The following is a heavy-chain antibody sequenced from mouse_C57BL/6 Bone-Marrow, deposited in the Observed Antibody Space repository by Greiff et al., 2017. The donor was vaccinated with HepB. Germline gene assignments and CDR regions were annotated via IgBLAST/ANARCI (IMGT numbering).Heavy chain of an antibody. CDR3: VYGSSWYFDV. J-gene: IGHJ1*03. CDR1: GYSFTSYY. Sequence: VQRVESGPELVKPGASVKISCKASGYSFTSYYIHWVKQRPGQGLEWIGWIYPGSGNTKYNEKFKGKATLTADTSSSTAYMQLSSLTSEDSAVYYCVYGSSWYFDVWGTGTTVTVSS. CDR2: IYPGSGNT. V-gene: IGHV1-66*01. D-gene: IGHD1-1*01.